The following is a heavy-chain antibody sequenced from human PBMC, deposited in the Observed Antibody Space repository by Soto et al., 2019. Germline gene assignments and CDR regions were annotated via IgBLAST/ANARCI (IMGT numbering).Heavy chain of an antibody. D-gene: IGHD4-17*01. Sequence: SLRLSCSASGLTFSSYAMHWVRQAPGKGLEYVSAISSNGGSKYYADSVKGRFTISRDNSKNTLYLQMSSLRAGDTAVYYCVKDDYSDYFFYDYGMDVWGQGTTVTVSS. CDR1: GLTFSSYA. CDR3: VKDDYSDYFFYDYGMDV. CDR2: ISSNGGSK. J-gene: IGHJ6*02. V-gene: IGHV3-64D*08.